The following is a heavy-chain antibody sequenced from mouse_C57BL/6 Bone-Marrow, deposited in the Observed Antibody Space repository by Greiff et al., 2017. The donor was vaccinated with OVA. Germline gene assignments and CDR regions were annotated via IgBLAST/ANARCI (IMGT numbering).Heavy chain of an antibody. Sequence: QVQLQQPGAELVKPGASVKLSCKASGYTFTSYWMHWVKQRPGQGLEWIGMIHPNSGSTNYNEKFKSKATLTVDESSSTAYMQLSSLTSEDSAVYYCARTRLRFYAMDYWGQGTSVTVSA. CDR1: GYTFTSYW. D-gene: IGHD1-1*01. CDR3: ARTRLRFYAMDY. V-gene: IGHV1-64*01. CDR2: IHPNSGST. J-gene: IGHJ4*01.